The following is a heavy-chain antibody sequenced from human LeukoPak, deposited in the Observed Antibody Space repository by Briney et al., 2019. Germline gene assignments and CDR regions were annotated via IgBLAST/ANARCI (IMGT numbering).Heavy chain of an antibody. J-gene: IGHJ6*02. CDR2: IYYSGST. Sequence: SETLSLTCTVSGGSIRSYYWSWIRQPPGKGLEWIGYIYYSGSTDYNPSLKSRVTMSVDTSKDQFSLMMSSVTAADTALYFCAREPVTFDTSGEFFEDTQYYYYGMDVWGQGTTVTVSS. V-gene: IGHV4-59*12. CDR3: AREPVTFDTSGEFFEDTQYYYYGMDV. D-gene: IGHD2-15*01. CDR1: GGSIRSYY.